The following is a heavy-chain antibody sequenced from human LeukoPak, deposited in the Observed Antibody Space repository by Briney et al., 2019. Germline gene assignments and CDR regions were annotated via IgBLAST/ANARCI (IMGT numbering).Heavy chain of an antibody. V-gene: IGHV4-59*01. J-gene: IGHJ4*02. CDR2: IYYSGST. CDR3: ARVREYCSGGSCYSWYYFDY. CDR1: GGSISSYY. Sequence: PSETLSHTCTVSGGSISSYYCSWIRQPPGKGLEWIGYIYYSGSTNYNPSLKSRVTISVDTSKNQFSLKLSSVTAADTAVYYCARVREYCSGGSCYSWYYFDYWGQGTLVTVSS. D-gene: IGHD2-15*01.